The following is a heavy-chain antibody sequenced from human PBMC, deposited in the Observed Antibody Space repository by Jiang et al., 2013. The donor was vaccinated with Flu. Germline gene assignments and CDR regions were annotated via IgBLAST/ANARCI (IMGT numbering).Heavy chain of an antibody. CDR3: VRDRTYGDETTYHYYGMDI. J-gene: IGHJ6*02. CDR2: IYASGSR. V-gene: IGHV4-4*07. Sequence: WTWIRQSAGEGLTWLGRIYASGSRDYNPSLQGRVSMSVDTSKNQFSLKVTSVTAADTAMYYCVRDRTYGDETTYHYYGMDIWGQGTSVTVSS. D-gene: IGHD4-17*01.